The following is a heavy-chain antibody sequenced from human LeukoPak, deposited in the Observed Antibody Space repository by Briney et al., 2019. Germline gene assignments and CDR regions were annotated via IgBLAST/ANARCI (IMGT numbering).Heavy chain of an antibody. CDR2: IYPGDSDT. CDR3: ALVGHCSGGSCPNWFDP. J-gene: IGHJ5*02. CDR1: GYSFTSYW. Sequence: GESLKISCKGSGYSFTSYWIGWVRRMPGKGLEWMGIIYPGDSDTRYSPSFQGQVTISADKSISTAYLQWSSLKASDTAMYYCALVGHCSGGSCPNWFDPWGQGTLVTVSS. V-gene: IGHV5-51*01. D-gene: IGHD2-15*01.